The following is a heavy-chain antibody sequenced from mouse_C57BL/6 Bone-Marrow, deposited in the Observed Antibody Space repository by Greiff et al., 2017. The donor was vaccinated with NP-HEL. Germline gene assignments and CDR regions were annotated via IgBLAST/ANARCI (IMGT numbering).Heavy chain of an antibody. CDR3: ARLEDITTVEGDY. V-gene: IGHV1-80*01. D-gene: IGHD1-1*01. J-gene: IGHJ2*01. CDR1: GYAFSSYW. Sequence: QVQLKQSGAELVKPGASVKISCKASGYAFSSYWMNWVKQRPGKGLEWIGQIYPGDGDTNYNGKFKGKATLTADKSSSTAYMQLSSLTSEDSAVYFCARLEDITTVEGDYWGQGTTLTVSS. CDR2: IYPGDGDT.